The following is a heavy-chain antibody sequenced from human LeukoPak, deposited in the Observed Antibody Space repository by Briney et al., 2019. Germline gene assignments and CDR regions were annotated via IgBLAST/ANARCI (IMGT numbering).Heavy chain of an antibody. V-gene: IGHV1-2*02. D-gene: IGHD4-17*01. CDR2: INPNNGDT. Sequence: ASVKVSCKASGYTFTGYYIHWVRQAPGQGLEWMGWINPNNGDTNYPQKFQGRITMTRDASISTAYMDLIRLTSDDTAVYYCARDVARGDGDYVLYHWGQGTLVTVSS. J-gene: IGHJ5*02. CDR1: GYTFTGYY. CDR3: ARDVARGDGDYVLYH.